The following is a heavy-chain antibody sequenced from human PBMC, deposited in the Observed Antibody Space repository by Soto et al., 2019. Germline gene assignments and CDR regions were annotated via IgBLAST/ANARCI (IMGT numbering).Heavy chain of an antibody. V-gene: IGHV3-21*01. Sequence: EVQLVESGGGLVKPGGSLRLSCAASGFTFSSYNINWVRQAPGKGLEWVSSISSSSSYIYYADSVKGRFTISRDNAKNSLCLQMNSLRAEDKAVYYCARDLYYYDSSAYYGYWGQGTLVSVSS. J-gene: IGHJ4*02. CDR1: GFTFSSYN. D-gene: IGHD3-22*01. CDR3: ARDLYYYDSSAYYGY. CDR2: ISSSSSYI.